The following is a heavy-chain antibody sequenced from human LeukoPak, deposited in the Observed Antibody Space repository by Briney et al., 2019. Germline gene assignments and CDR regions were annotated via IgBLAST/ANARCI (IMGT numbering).Heavy chain of an antibody. V-gene: IGHV4-31*03. D-gene: IGHD2-2*01. J-gene: IGHJ2*01. CDR2: IYYSGSA. CDR1: GGSISRGGYY. Sequence: SETLSLTCTVSGGSISRGGYYWSWIRQHPGKGLEWIGYIYYSGSAYYNPSLKSRVTISVDTSKNQFSLKLSSVTAADTAVYYCVRDRGRKYQLHCWYFDPWGRGTLVTVSS. CDR3: VRDRGRKYQLHCWYFDP.